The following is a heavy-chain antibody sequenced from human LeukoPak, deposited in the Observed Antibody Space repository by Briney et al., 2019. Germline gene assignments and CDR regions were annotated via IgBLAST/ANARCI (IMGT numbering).Heavy chain of an antibody. CDR1: GGSMRSYY. V-gene: IGHV4-59*08. J-gene: IGHJ3*02. D-gene: IGHD6-13*01. CDR3: ARHYIAAGGGDAFDI. CDR2: IYYSGST. Sequence: SETLSLTCTASGGSMRSYYWSWIRQPAGKGLEWIGYIYYSGSTNYNPSLKSRVTISVDTSKNQFSLKLSSVTAADTAVYYCARHYIAAGGGDAFDIWGQGTMVTVSS.